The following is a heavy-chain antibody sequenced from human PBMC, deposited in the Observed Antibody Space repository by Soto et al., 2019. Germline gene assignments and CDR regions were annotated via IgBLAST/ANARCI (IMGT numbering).Heavy chain of an antibody. V-gene: IGHV3-74*01. J-gene: IGHJ4*02. CDR3: TRGPRPSSVGTGAL. Sequence: EVQLVESGGDLVQPGGSLRLSCTASGFTFSMYWMHWVRQVPGKGPEWVSRISDDGSRADYAESVKGRFTISRDNAKNTLYLEMHVLRAEDTAVYYCTRGPRPSSVGTGALWGPGTPVTVSS. D-gene: IGHD3-10*01. CDR2: ISDDGSRA. CDR1: GFTFSMYW.